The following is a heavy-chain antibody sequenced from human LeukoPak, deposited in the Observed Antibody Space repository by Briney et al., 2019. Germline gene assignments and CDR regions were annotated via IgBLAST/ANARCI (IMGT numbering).Heavy chain of an antibody. CDR3: ARQSSIAAVDNWFDP. Sequence: SETLSLTCTVSGGSISSSSYYWGWIRQPPGKGLEWIGGIYYSGSTYYNPSLKSRVTISVDTSKNQFSLKLSSVTAADTAVYYCARQSSIAAVDNWFDPWGQGTLVTVSS. CDR1: GGSISSSSYY. CDR2: IYYSGST. D-gene: IGHD6-13*01. V-gene: IGHV4-39*01. J-gene: IGHJ5*02.